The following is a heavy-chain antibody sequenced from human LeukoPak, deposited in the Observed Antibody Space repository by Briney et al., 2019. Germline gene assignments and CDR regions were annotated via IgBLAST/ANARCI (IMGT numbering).Heavy chain of an antibody. CDR2: INPNSGGT. V-gene: IGHV1-2*02. J-gene: IGHJ6*02. D-gene: IGHD3-22*01. CDR1: GYTFTGYY. CDR3: ARERYYDSSGYSDYYYGMDV. Sequence: ASVKVSCKASGYTFTGYYMHWVRQAPGQGLEWMGWINPNSGGTSYAQKFQGRVTMTRDTSISTAYMELSRLRSDDTAVYYCARERYYDSSGYSDYYYGMDVWGQGTTVTVSS.